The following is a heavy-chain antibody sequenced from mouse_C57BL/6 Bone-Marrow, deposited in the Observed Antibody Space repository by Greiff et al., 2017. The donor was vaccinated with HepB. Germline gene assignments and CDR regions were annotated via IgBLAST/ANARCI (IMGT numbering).Heavy chain of an antibody. V-gene: IGHV1-82*01. J-gene: IGHJ4*01. D-gene: IGHD2-5*01. CDR3: ACPPYYSKYDYAMDY. Sequence: QVQLQQSGPELVKPGASVKISCKASGYAFSSSWMNWVKQRPGKGLEWIGRIYPGDGDTNYNGKFKGKATLTADKSSRTAYMQLSILTSEDSAVYFCACPPYYSKYDYAMDYWGQGTSVTVSS. CDR1: GYAFSSSW. CDR2: IYPGDGDT.